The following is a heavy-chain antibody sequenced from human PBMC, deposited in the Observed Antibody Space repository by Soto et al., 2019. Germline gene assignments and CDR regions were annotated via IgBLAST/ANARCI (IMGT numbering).Heavy chain of an antibody. J-gene: IGHJ6*02. D-gene: IGHD3-3*01. CDR3: ARGGVYYDFWRWPADYGMDV. V-gene: IGHV3-33*01. CDR2: IWYDGSNK. Sequence: PGGSLRLSCAASVFTFSSYCMHWVRQAPGKGLEWVAVIWYDGSNKYYADSVKGRFTISRDNSKNSLYLQMNSLRAEDTAVYYGARGGVYYDFWRWPADYGMDVWGQGTTVTVSS. CDR1: VFTFSSYC.